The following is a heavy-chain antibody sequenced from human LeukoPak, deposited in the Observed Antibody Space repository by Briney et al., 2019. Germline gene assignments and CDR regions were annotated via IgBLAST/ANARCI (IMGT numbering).Heavy chain of an antibody. Sequence: ASVKVSCKASGYTFTGYYMHWVRQAPGQGLEWMGWINPNSGGTNYAQKFQGRVTMTRDTSISTAYMELSRLRSDDTAVYYCARPIRSGWYYPFDYWGQGTLVTVSS. CDR1: GYTFTGYY. J-gene: IGHJ4*02. CDR2: INPNSGGT. D-gene: IGHD6-19*01. CDR3: ARPIRSGWYYPFDY. V-gene: IGHV1-2*02.